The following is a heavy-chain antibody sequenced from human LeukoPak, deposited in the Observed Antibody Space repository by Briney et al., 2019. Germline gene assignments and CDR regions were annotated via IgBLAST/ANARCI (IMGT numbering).Heavy chain of an antibody. J-gene: IGHJ4*02. CDR1: GYTLTELS. D-gene: IGHD6-19*01. Sequence: GASVKVSCKVSGYTLTELSMHWVRQAPGKGLEWTGGFDPEDGETIYAQKFQGRVTMTEDTSTDTAYMELSSLRSEDTAVYYCATGVESSGWPLGDYWGQGTLVTVSS. V-gene: IGHV1-24*01. CDR2: FDPEDGET. CDR3: ATGVESSGWPLGDY.